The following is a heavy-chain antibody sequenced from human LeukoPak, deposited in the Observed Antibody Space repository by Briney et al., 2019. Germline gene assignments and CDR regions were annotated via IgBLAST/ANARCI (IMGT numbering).Heavy chain of an antibody. J-gene: IGHJ5*02. CDR3: ARLIAAAGTQNWFDP. D-gene: IGHD6-13*01. Sequence: SETLSLTGTVSGGSISSSSYYWGWIRQPPGKGLEWIGSIYYSGSTYYNPSLKRRVTISVDTSKNQFSLKLCPVTAADTAVYYCARLIAAAGTQNWFDPWGQGTLVTVSS. CDR1: GGSISSSSYY. CDR2: IYYSGST. V-gene: IGHV4-39*07.